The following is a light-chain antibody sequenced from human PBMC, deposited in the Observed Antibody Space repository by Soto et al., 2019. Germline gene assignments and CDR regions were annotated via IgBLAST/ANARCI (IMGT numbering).Light chain of an antibody. CDR3: QSFDSSLSGWV. V-gene: IGLV1-40*01. CDR1: SSNIGAGYD. J-gene: IGLJ3*02. Sequence: QPVLTQPPSVSAAPGQRVTISCTGSSSNIGAGYDVHWYQQLPGTAPKLLVSGDTNRPSGVPDRFSGSKSGTSASLAITGLRAEDEADYYCQSFDSSLSGWVFGGGTKLTVL. CDR2: GDT.